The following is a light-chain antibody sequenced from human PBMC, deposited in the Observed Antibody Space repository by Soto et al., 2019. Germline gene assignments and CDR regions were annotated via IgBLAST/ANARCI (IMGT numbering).Light chain of an antibody. CDR2: KAS. CDR3: QQYDNWPRT. CDR1: QSISTW. V-gene: IGKV1-5*03. Sequence: DIQMTQSPSTLSASVGDRVTITCRASQSISTWLAWYQQKPGKAPKLLIYKASSLESGVPSRFSGSGSGTEFTLTISSLQSEDFAVYYCQQYDNWPRTFGQGTKV. J-gene: IGKJ1*01.